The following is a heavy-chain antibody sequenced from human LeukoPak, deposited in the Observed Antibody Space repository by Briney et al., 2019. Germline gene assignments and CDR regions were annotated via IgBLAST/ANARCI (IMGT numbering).Heavy chain of an antibody. J-gene: IGHJ4*02. CDR3: ARGSALNYYYDSSGYYSFDY. D-gene: IGHD3-22*01. Sequence: SVKVSCKASGGTFSSYAISWVRQAPGQGLEWMEGIIPIFGTANYAQKFQGRVTITADESTSTAYMELSSLRSEDTAVYYCARGSALNYYYDSSGYYSFDYWGQGTLVTVSS. CDR2: IIPIFGTA. CDR1: GGTFSSYA. V-gene: IGHV1-69*13.